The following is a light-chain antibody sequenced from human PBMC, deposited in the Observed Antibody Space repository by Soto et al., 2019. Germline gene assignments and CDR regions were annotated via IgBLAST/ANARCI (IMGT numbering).Light chain of an antibody. CDR1: SSDVGGYNY. J-gene: IGLJ2*01. CDR2: DVS. V-gene: IGLV2-14*01. CDR3: SSYTSSSPHVV. Sequence: QSALTQPASVSGSPGQSITISCTGTSSDVGGYNYVSWYQQHPGKAPKLMIYDVSNRPSGVSNRFSGSKSGNTASLTISGLQAEDEDDYYCSSYTSSSPHVVFGGRTKLTVL.